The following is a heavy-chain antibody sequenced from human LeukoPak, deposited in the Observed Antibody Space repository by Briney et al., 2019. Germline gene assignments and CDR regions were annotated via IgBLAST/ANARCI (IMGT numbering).Heavy chain of an antibody. CDR3: ARESVTMVRGSYYFGMDV. CDR1: GYTFTGYY. CDR2: INPNSGGT. D-gene: IGHD3-10*01. J-gene: IGHJ6*02. V-gene: IGHV1-2*02. Sequence: ASVKLSCKASGYTFTGYYMHWVRQAPGQGLEWMGWINPNSGGTNYAQKFQGRVTMTRDTSISTAYMELSRLRSDDTAVYYCARESVTMVRGSYYFGMDVWGQGTTVTV.